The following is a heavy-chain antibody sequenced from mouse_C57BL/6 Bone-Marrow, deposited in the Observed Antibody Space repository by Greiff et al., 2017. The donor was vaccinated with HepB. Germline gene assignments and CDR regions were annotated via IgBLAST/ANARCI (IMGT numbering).Heavy chain of an antibody. CDR2: IDPHSGGT. D-gene: IGHD3-2*02. CDR3: ARKVDSSGYWFAY. CDR1: CYTFTSYW. V-gene: IGHV1-72*01. Sequence: HVPLQQPGAELVKPGASVKLSCKASCYTFTSYWMHWVKQRPGRGLEWIGRIDPHSGGTKYNEKFKSKATLTVDKPSSTAYMQLSSLTSEDSAVYYCARKVDSSGYWFAYWGQGTLVTVSA. J-gene: IGHJ3*01.